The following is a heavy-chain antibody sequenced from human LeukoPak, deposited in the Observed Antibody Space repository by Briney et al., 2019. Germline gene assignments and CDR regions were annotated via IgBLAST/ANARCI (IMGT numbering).Heavy chain of an antibody. D-gene: IGHD6-19*01. V-gene: IGHV1-69*13. J-gene: IGHJ6*03. Sequence: SVKVSCKASGGTFSSYAISWVRQARGQGLEWMGGIIPIFGTANYAQKFQGRVTITADESTSTAYMELSSLRSEDTAVYYCARGLGEERSGWFDNKYYYYYMDVWGKGTTVTISS. CDR3: ARGLGEERSGWFDNKYYYYYMDV. CDR2: IIPIFGTA. CDR1: GGTFSSYA.